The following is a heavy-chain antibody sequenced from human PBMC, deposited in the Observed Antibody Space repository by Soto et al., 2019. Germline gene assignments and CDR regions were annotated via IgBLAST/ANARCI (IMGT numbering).Heavy chain of an antibody. V-gene: IGHV6-1*01. D-gene: IGHD1-7*01. Sequence: QVQLQESGPGLVKPSQTLSLTCAISGDSVSSNSAAWNWIRQSPSRGLEWLGRTYYRSRWYNDYAVSVRSRITVNPDTSKNQFSLQLTSVTPEDTAVYYCAGTTSHYWYYMDVWGKGTTVTVSS. CDR2: TYYRSRWYN. J-gene: IGHJ6*03. CDR1: GDSVSSNSAA. CDR3: AGTTSHYWYYMDV.